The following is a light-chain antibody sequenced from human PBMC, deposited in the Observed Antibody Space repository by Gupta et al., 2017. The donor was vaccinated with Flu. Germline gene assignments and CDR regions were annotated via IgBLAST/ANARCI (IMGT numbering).Light chain of an antibody. CDR1: QSISRW. J-gene: IGKJ3*01. Sequence: DIQMTQSPSTLSASVGDRVTITCRASQSISRWLVWYQQKPGKAPKLLIYKASSLQSGVPSRFSGSGSGTEFALTISSLQPDDLATYYCQQEDKYPLAFGHGTKVDIK. CDR2: KAS. CDR3: QQEDKYPLA. V-gene: IGKV1-5*03.